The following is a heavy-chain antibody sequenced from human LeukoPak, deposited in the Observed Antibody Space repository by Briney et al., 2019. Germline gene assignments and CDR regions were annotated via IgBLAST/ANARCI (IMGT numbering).Heavy chain of an antibody. CDR3: AKRGGYNWNPRVNWFDP. V-gene: IGHV3-30*18. Sequence: PGGSLRLSCAASGFTFSSYGMHWVRQAPGKGLEWVAVISYDGSNKYYADSVKGRFTISRDNSKNTLYLQMNSLRAEDTAVYYCAKRGGYNWNPRVNWFDPWGQGTLVTVSS. CDR1: GFTFSSYG. D-gene: IGHD1-20*01. CDR2: ISYDGSNK. J-gene: IGHJ5*02.